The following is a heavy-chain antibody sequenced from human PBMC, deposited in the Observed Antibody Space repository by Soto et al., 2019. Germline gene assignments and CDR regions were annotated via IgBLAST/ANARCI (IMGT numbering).Heavy chain of an antibody. D-gene: IGHD3-10*01. J-gene: IGHJ4*02. Sequence: EVQLVESGGDLVQPGGSLRLSCAASGFTFSYYWMHWVRQPPGKGLVWVSRIHSDGSATTYADSVKGRFTISRDNAKNRLDLQMNSLTADDTAVYYCAGGDRGAFDDWGQGTLVTVSS. CDR2: IHSDGSAT. CDR1: GFTFSYYW. CDR3: AGGDRGAFDD. V-gene: IGHV3-74*01.